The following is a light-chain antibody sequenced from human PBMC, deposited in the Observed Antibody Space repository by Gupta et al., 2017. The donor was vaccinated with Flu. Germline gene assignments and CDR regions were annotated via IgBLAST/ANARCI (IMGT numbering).Light chain of an antibody. CDR1: QSVGTY. CDR3: QKRSNWPPYT. V-gene: IGKV3-11*01. J-gene: IGKJ2*01. Sequence: EIVLTQSPATLSLSPGERATLSCRASQSVGTYLAWYQQKPGQTPRLLIYDASNRATGIPARFSGRGSGTDFTLTISSLDPEDFAVYYCQKRSNWPPYTFGQGTRLEIK. CDR2: DAS.